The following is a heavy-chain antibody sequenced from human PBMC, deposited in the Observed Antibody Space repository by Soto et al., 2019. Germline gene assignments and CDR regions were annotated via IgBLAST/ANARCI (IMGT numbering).Heavy chain of an antibody. CDR3: AKAGPSYGDYYGMDV. J-gene: IGHJ6*02. CDR2: ISGSGGST. Sequence: GGSLRLSCAASGFTFSNYAMSWVRQAPGKGLEWVSAISGSGGSTYYADSVKGRFTISRDNSKNTLYLQMNSLRAEDTAVYYCAKAGPSYGDYYGMDVWGQGTTVTVSS. V-gene: IGHV3-23*01. D-gene: IGHD4-17*01. CDR1: GFTFSNYA.